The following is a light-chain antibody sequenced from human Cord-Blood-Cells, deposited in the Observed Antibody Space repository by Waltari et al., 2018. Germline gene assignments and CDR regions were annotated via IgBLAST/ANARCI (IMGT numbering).Light chain of an antibody. J-gene: IGLJ3*02. CDR2: YKSDSDK. CDR1: SGINVGTYR. Sequence: QAVLTQPSSLSASPGASASLTCTLRSGINVGTYRIYWYQPTPGSPPQYLLRYKSDSDKQQGSGVPSRFSGSKDASANAGILLISGLQSEDEADYYCMIWHSSARVFGGGTKLTVL. CDR3: MIWHSSARV. V-gene: IGLV5-45*02.